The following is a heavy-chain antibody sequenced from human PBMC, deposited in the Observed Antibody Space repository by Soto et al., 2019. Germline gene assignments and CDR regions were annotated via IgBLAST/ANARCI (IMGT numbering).Heavy chain of an antibody. D-gene: IGHD1-26*01. CDR3: AKDPIRGGSYYGWVCPAYYFDY. J-gene: IGHJ4*02. CDR1: GFTFSSYG. Sequence: QPGGSLRLSCAASGFTFSSYGMHWVRQAPGKGLEWVAVIPYDGSNKYYADSVKGRFTISRDNSKDTLYLQMNSLRAEDTAVYYCAKDPIRGGSYYGWVCPAYYFDYWGQGTLVTVSS. V-gene: IGHV3-30*18. CDR2: IPYDGSNK.